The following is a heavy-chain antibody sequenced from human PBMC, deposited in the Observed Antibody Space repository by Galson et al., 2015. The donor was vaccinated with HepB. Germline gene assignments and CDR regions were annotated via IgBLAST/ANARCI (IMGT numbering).Heavy chain of an antibody. J-gene: IGHJ6*02. V-gene: IGHV3-48*01. CDR1: GFTFSSYS. Sequence: SLRLSCAASGFTFSSYSMNWVRQAPGKGLEWVSYISSSSSTIYYADSVKGRFTISRDNAKNSLYLQMNSLRAEDTAVYYCARDRGYCSGGSCYPNPQYYYYYGMDVWGQGTTVTVSS. CDR3: ARDRGYCSGGSCYPNPQYYYYYGMDV. D-gene: IGHD2-15*01. CDR2: ISSSSSTI.